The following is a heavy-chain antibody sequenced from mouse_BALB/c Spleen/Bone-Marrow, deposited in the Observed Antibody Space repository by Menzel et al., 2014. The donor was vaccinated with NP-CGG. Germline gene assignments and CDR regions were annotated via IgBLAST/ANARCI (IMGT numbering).Heavy chain of an antibody. D-gene: IGHD4-1*01. J-gene: IGHJ2*01. CDR2: ISNGGGST. Sequence: EVKLMESGGGLVKPGGSLKLSCAASGFAFSSYDMSWVCQTPEKRLEWVAYISNGGGSTYYPDTVKGRFTISRDNAKNTLYLQMSSLKSEDTAMYYWTRHELGLFDYWGQGTTLTVSS. CDR3: TRHELGLFDY. CDR1: GFAFSSYD. V-gene: IGHV5-12-1*01.